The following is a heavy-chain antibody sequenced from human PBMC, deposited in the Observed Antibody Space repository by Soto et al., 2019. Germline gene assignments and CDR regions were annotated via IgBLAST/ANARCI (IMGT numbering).Heavy chain of an antibody. J-gene: IGHJ4*02. CDR2: ISYDGSIK. D-gene: IGHD2-2*01. CDR1: GFTFSTYA. CDR3: AKDGGRGYCSNASCRRGVN. Sequence: GGSLRLSCAASGFTFSTYAMHWVRQAPGKGLEWVAFISYDGSIKYYADSVKGRFTISRDNSKKTLYVQMNGLTVEDTAVYYCAKDGGRGYCSNASCRRGVNWGQGTLVTVSS. V-gene: IGHV3-30*18.